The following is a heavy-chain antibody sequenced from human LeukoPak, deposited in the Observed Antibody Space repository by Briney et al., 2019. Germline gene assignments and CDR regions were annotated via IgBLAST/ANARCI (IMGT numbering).Heavy chain of an antibody. CDR2: IYYSGST. D-gene: IGHD3-22*01. CDR3: ARRHYYDSSGDNYYYYMDV. Sequence: SETLSLTCTVSGGSVSSSSYYWGWIRQPPGTGLEWIGSIYYSGSTYYNPSLKSRVTISVDTSKNQFSLKLSSVTAADTAVYYCARRHYYDSSGDNYYYYMDVWGKGTTVTVSS. CDR1: GGSVSSSSYY. J-gene: IGHJ6*03. V-gene: IGHV4-39*01.